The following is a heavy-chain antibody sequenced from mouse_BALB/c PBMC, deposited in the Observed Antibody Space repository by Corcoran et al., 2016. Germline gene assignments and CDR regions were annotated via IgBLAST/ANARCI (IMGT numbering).Heavy chain of an antibody. V-gene: IGHV9-4*02. D-gene: IGHD3-2*01. CDR2: INTHSGVP. Sequence: QIQLVQSGPELKKPGETVRISCKASGYTFTTAGMQWVQKMQGKGLKWIGWINTHSGVPKYAEDFKGRFAFSLETSASTAYLQISNLKNEDTATYFCARDSSGYWFAYWGQGTLVTVSA. J-gene: IGHJ3*01. CDR3: ARDSSGYWFAY. CDR1: GYTFTTAG.